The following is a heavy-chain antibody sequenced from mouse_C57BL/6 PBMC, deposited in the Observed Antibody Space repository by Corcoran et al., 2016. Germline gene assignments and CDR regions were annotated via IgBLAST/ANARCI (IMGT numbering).Heavy chain of an antibody. Sequence: QVQLQQSGAELARPGASVKLSCKASGYTFTSYGISWVKQRTGQGLEWIGEIYPRSGNTYYNEKFKGKATLTADKSSSTAYMELRSLTSEDAAVYFCARFLITTVVATGSPYAMDYWGQGTSVTVSS. CDR2: IYPRSGNT. CDR3: ARFLITTVVATGSPYAMDY. CDR1: GYTFTSYG. J-gene: IGHJ4*01. V-gene: IGHV1-81*01. D-gene: IGHD1-1*01.